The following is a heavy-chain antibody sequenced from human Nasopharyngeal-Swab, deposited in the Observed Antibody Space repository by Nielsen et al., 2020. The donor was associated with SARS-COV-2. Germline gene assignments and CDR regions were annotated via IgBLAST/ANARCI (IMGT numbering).Heavy chain of an antibody. Sequence: SETLSLTCNVSGGSISSSSYYGGGTRQPPGKGLEWIGIIYNSGSTYNNPSLKSRFTISVDTSKNQFSLKLSSVTAADTAVYYCASQPSNWFDPWGQGTLVTVSS. J-gene: IGHJ5*02. CDR1: GGSISSSSYY. CDR3: ASQPSNWFDP. CDR2: IYNSGST. V-gene: IGHV4-39*01.